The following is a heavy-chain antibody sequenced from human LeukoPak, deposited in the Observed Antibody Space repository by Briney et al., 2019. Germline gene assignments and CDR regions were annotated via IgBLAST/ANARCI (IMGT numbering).Heavy chain of an antibody. CDR3: ARLRDGRWLLEY. D-gene: IGHD5-24*01. CDR2: INYSGTT. CDR1: GGSISSSGYY. Sequence: PSQTLSLTCTASGGSISSSGYYWGWIRQPPGKGLEWIASINYSGTTYYNPSLKSRVTISEDRSKNQFSLKLSSVTAADTAVYYCARLRDGRWLLEYWGQGTLVTVSS. J-gene: IGHJ4*02. V-gene: IGHV4-39*01.